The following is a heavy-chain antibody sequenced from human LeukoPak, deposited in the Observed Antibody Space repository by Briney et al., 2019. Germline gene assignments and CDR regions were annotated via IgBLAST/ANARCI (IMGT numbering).Heavy chain of an antibody. Sequence: GGSLRLSCAASGFTFSSYAMSWVRQAPGKGLEWVSAISGSGDGTYYADSVKGRFTISGDNSKNTLYLQMNSLRAEDTAVYYCAKDRDLYCSSSSSCSLVYFDYWGQGTLVTVSS. CDR3: AKDRDLYCSSSSSCSLVYFDY. CDR1: GFTFSSYA. D-gene: IGHD2-15*01. V-gene: IGHV3-23*01. J-gene: IGHJ4*02. CDR2: ISGSGDGT.